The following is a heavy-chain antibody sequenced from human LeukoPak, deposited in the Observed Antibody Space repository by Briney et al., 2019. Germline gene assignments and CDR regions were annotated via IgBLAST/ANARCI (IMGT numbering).Heavy chain of an antibody. CDR3: ARAVGYSGYGVDY. D-gene: IGHD5-12*01. CDR2: IYYSGST. Sequence: SETLSLTCTVSGGSISSGGYYWSWIRQHPGKGLEWIGCIYYSGSTYYNPSLKSRVTISVDTSKNQFSLKLSSVTAADTAVYYCARAVGYSGYGVDYWGQGTLVTVSS. CDR1: GGSISSGGYY. V-gene: IGHV4-31*03. J-gene: IGHJ4*02.